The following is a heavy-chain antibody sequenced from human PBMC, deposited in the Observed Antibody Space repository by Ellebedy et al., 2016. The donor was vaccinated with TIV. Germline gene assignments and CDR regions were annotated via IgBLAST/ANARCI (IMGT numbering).Heavy chain of an antibody. V-gene: IGHV4-34*01. D-gene: IGHD3-3*01. CDR2: INHSGST. Sequence: MPSETLSLTCAVYGGSFSGYYWSWIRQPPGKGLEWIGEINHSGSTNYNPSLKSRVTISVDTSKNQFSLKLSSVTAADTAVYYCARHGDGGITIFGVVIMQGGMDVWGQGTTVTVSS. J-gene: IGHJ6*02. CDR1: GGSFSGYY. CDR3: ARHGDGGITIFGVVIMQGGMDV.